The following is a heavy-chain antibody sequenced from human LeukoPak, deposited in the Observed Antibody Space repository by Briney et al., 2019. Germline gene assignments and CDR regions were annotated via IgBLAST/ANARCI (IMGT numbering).Heavy chain of an antibody. CDR1: GFTFSGYG. V-gene: IGHV3-33*01. J-gene: IGHJ4*02. CDR2: IWYDGSNK. D-gene: IGHD2-2*01. CDR3: ARLSRGYQLLD. Sequence: GGSLRLSCAASGFTFSGYGMHWVRQAPGKGLEWVAVIWYDGSNKYYADSVKGRFTITRDDSKNTLYLQMNSLRVDDTAVYYCARLSRGYQLLDWGQGTLVPVSS.